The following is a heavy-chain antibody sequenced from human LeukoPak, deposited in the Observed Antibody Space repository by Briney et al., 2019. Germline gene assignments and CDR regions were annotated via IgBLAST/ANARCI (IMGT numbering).Heavy chain of an antibody. CDR3: AGGGGWY. CDR2: INWNGSST. J-gene: IGHJ4*02. V-gene: IGHV3-20*04. Sequence: QPGGSLRLSCAASGFTFSTYAMSWVRQAPGKGMAWVSDINWNGSSTAYADSVKGRFTISRNNAKNSIYLQMNSLRAEDTALYYCAGGGGWYWGQGTLVTVSS. CDR1: GFTFSTYA. D-gene: IGHD2-15*01.